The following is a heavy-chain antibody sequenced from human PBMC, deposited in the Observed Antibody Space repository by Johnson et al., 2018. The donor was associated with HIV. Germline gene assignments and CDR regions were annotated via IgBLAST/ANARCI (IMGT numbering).Heavy chain of an antibody. J-gene: IGHJ3*02. CDR2: IRYDGSNK. CDR3: AKDRDYYGSGLI. CDR1: GFTFSIYG. Sequence: VQLVESGGGVVQPGGSLRLSCAASGFTFSIYGMHWVRQAPGKGLEWVAFIRYDGSNKYSAASVKGRFAISRDNSKNTLYLQMNSLRAEDTAVYYCAKDRDYYGSGLIWGQGTMVTVSS. V-gene: IGHV3-30*02. D-gene: IGHD3-10*01.